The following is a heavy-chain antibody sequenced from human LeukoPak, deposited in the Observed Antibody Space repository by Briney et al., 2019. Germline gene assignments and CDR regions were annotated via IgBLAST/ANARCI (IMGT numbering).Heavy chain of an antibody. CDR2: IYYSGST. CDR1: GGSISSSSYY. Sequence: SETLSLTCTVSGGSISSSSYYWGWIRQPPGKGLEWIGSIYYSGSTYYNPSLKSRVTISVDTTKNQFSLKLSSVTAADTAVYYCAGRATVVGGYYFDYWGQGTLVTVSS. J-gene: IGHJ4*02. D-gene: IGHD4-23*01. V-gene: IGHV4-39*07. CDR3: AGRATVVGGYYFDY.